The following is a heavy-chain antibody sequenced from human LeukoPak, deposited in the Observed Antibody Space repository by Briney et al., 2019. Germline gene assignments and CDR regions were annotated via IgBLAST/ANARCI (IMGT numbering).Heavy chain of an antibody. V-gene: IGHV4-39*07. Sequence: SETLSLTCAVSGGSIISSSYNWGWIRQPPGKGLEWIGTIYHSGTTYYNPSLKSRVTISVDRSKNQLSLKLSSVTAADTAVYYCARYILGVVRWFDPWGQGTLVTVSS. J-gene: IGHJ5*02. CDR1: GGSIISSSYN. D-gene: IGHD3-10*01. CDR2: IYHSGTT. CDR3: ARYILGVVRWFDP.